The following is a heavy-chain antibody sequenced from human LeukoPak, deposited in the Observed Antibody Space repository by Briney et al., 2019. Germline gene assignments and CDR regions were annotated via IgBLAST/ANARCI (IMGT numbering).Heavy chain of an antibody. Sequence: TXTXYAISWVRQAPGQGLEWMGGIIPIFGTANYAQIFQGRVTITADKTTSTAYMELSSLRSEDTAVYYCAXXXXXSXXLXYWGQGXLXTVSS. J-gene: IGHJ4*02. CDR2: IIPIFGTA. CDR3: AXXXXXSXXLXY. CDR1: TXTXYA. V-gene: IGHV1-69*06.